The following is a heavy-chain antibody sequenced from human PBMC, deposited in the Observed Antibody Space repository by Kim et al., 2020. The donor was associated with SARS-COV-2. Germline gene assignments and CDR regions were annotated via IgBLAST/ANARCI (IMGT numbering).Heavy chain of an antibody. CDR1: GFTFGDYA. J-gene: IGHJ3*02. V-gene: IGHV3-49*03. Sequence: GGSLRLSCTASGFTFGDYAMSWFRQAPGKGLEWVGFIRSKAYGGTTEYAASVKGRFTISRDDSKSIAYLQMNSLKTEDTAVYYCTRPQPRGPRTYYDILTGYYPPPLDAFDIWGQGTMVTVSS. D-gene: IGHD3-9*01. CDR3: TRPQPRGPRTYYDILTGYYPPPLDAFDI. CDR2: IRSKAYGGTT.